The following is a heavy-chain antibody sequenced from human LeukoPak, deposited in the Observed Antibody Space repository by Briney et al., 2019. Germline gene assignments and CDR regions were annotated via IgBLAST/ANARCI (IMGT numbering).Heavy chain of an antibody. CDR2: ISSSSSYI. D-gene: IGHD3-3*01. Sequence: GVSLRLSCAASGFTFSSYSMNWVRQAPGKGLEWVSSISSSSSYIYYADSVKGRFTISRDNAKNSLYLQMNSLRAEDTAVYYCARELWRDENYGMDVWGQGTTVTVSS. V-gene: IGHV3-21*01. CDR1: GFTFSSYS. CDR3: ARELWRDENYGMDV. J-gene: IGHJ6*02.